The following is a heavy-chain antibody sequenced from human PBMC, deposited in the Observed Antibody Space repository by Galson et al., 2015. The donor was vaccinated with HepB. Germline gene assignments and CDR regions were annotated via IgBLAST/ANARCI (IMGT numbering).Heavy chain of an antibody. CDR3: ARDILGYDSSGYNGDYFDY. D-gene: IGHD3-22*01. J-gene: IGHJ4*02. V-gene: IGHV1-46*01. CDR1: GYTFTSYY. CDR2: INPSGGST. Sequence: SVKVSCKASGYTFTSYYMHWVRQAPGQGLEWMGIINPSGGSTSYAQKFQGRVTMTRDTSTSTVYMELSSLRSEDTAVYYCARDILGYDSSGYNGDYFDYWGQGTLVTVSS.